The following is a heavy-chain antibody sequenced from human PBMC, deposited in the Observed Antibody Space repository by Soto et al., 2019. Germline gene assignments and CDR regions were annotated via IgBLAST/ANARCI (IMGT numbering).Heavy chain of an antibody. CDR2: ISYDGSNK. V-gene: IGHV3-30-3*01. J-gene: IGHJ6*02. CDR1: GFTFSSYA. D-gene: IGHD6-13*01. Sequence: PGGSLRLSCAASGFTFSSYAMHWVRQAPGKGLEWVAVISYDGSNKYYADSVKGRFTISRDNSKNTLYLQMNSLRAEDTAVYYSARSAPPLPSRIAAAGTAYYYSGMAVWAQGTTVPVSS. CDR3: ARSAPPLPSRIAAAGTAYYYSGMAV.